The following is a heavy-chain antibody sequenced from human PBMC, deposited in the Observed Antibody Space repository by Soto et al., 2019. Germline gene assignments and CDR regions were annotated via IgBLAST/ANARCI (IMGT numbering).Heavy chain of an antibody. Sequence: EVQLLESGGGLVQPGGSLRLSCAASGFTFTNYAMTWVRQAPGKGLEWVSISSGSGSGGSTNYADSVTGRFTISRDNSKNTLYLQMNSLRVEDTAVYDCAKDRDDYRNSVFDYWGQGTLVTVSS. D-gene: IGHD4-4*01. J-gene: IGHJ4*02. CDR3: AKDRDDYRNSVFDY. CDR2: SSGSGSGGST. CDR1: GFTFTNYA. V-gene: IGHV3-23*01.